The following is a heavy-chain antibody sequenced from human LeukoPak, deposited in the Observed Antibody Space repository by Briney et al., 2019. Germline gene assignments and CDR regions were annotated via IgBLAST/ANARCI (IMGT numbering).Heavy chain of an antibody. J-gene: IGHJ6*04. V-gene: IGHV3-48*03. Sequence: QPGGSLRLSCAASGFTFSSYEMNWVREAPGRGLEWVSYISSSGSTIYYADSVKGRFTISRDNAKNSLYLQMNSLRAEDTAVYYCAELGITMIGGVWGKGTTVTISS. CDR3: AELGITMIGGV. D-gene: IGHD3-10*02. CDR2: ISSSGSTI. CDR1: GFTFSSYE.